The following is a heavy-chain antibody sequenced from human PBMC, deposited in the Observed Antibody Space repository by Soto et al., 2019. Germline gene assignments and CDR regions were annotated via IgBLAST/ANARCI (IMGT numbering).Heavy chain of an antibody. CDR3: ARDARGTRGFDEMDI. V-gene: IGHV1-2*02. CDR1: GYIFTGYH. Sequence: QVHLVQSGAEVKKPGASVKVSCKASGYIFTGYHIHWVRQAPGRGLEWMGWINPNSGDTEYAQNFQCRVTMTRDTSINLVYMEMSGLMSDDTAVYYCARDARGTRGFDEMDIWGQGTTVTVAS. D-gene: IGHD3-9*01. J-gene: IGHJ6*02. CDR2: INPNSGDT.